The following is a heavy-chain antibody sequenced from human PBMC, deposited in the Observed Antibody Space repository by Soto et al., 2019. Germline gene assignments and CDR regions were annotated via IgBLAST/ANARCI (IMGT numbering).Heavy chain of an antibody. J-gene: IGHJ3*02. D-gene: IGHD3-22*01. V-gene: IGHV2-26*01. Sequence: QVTLKESGPVLVKPTETLTLTCTVSGFSLSNARMGVSWIRQPPGKALEWLAHIFSNDEKSYSTSLKSRLTISKDTSKSQVVLTMTNMDPVDTATYYCARLSGDYVLSVSGWLLHTTERDAFDIWGQGTMVTVSS. CDR2: IFSNDEK. CDR3: ARLSGDYVLSVSGWLLHTTERDAFDI. CDR1: GFSLSNARMG.